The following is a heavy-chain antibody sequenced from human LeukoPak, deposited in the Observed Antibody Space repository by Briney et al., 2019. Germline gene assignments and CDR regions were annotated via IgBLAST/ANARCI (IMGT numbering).Heavy chain of an antibody. D-gene: IGHD3-22*01. CDR1: GYTFTSYG. V-gene: IGHV1-18*01. Sequence: ASVKVSCKASGYTFTSYGISWVRQAPGQGLEWMGWISAYKGNTNYAQKLQGRVTMTTDTSTSTAYMELRSLRSDDTAVYYCARAEDSSGYVGFDYWGQGTLVTVSS. J-gene: IGHJ4*02. CDR2: ISAYKGNT. CDR3: ARAEDSSGYVGFDY.